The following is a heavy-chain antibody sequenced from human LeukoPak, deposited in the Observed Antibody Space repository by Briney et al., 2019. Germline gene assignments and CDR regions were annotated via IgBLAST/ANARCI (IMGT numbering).Heavy chain of an antibody. V-gene: IGHV4-34*01. J-gene: IGHJ4*02. CDR2: INHSGST. CDR3: ARSRSGYNYAAMDY. Sequence: SETLSLTCAVYGGSFSGYYWSWIRQPPGKGLEWIGEINHSGSTNYNPSLKSRVTISVDTSKNQFSLKLNSVTAADTAVYYCARSRSGYNYAAMDYWGQGTLVTVSS. CDR1: GGSFSGYY. D-gene: IGHD5-24*01.